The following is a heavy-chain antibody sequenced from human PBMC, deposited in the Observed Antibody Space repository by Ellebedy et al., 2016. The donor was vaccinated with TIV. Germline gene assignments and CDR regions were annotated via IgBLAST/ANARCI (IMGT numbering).Heavy chain of an antibody. CDR2: ITSSSSYR. V-gene: IGHV3-21*04. D-gene: IGHD1-1*01. J-gene: IGHJ4*02. CDR1: GFTFSSYS. CDR3: AKDLFPSSTGPFDY. Sequence: GESLKISCAASGFTFSSYSMNWVRQAPGKGLEWVSSITSSSSYRFYADSVRGRFTISRDNAKNSLYLQMNSLRAEDTAVYYCAKDLFPSSTGPFDYWGQGTLVTVSS.